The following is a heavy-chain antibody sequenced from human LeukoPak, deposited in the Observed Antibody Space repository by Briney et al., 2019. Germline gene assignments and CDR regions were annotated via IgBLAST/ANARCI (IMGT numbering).Heavy chain of an antibody. D-gene: IGHD5/OR15-5a*01. CDR1: GGSFSGYY. V-gene: IGHV4-34*01. Sequence: SETLSLTCAVYGGSFSGYYWSWIRQPPGKGLEWIGEINHSGSTNYNPSLKSRVTISVDTSNNQFSLKLSSVTAADTAVYYCARARGGISVYDVFFDDWGQGTLVTVSS. CDR3: ARARGGISVYDVFFDD. J-gene: IGHJ4*02. CDR2: INHSGST.